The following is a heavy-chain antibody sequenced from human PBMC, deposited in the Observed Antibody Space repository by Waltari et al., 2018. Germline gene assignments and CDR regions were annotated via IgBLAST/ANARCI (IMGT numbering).Heavy chain of an antibody. Sequence: QVQLVQSGAEVKKPGASVKVSCKASGYTFTGYYMHWVRQAPGQGLEWMGWINPNSGGTNYAQKFQGRVTMTRDTSISTADMGLSRLRSDDTAVYYCAKAIAVAGTGIDYYGMDVWGQGTTVTVSS. V-gene: IGHV1-2*02. CDR3: AKAIAVAGTGIDYYGMDV. J-gene: IGHJ6*02. D-gene: IGHD6-19*01. CDR2: INPNSGGT. CDR1: GYTFTGYY.